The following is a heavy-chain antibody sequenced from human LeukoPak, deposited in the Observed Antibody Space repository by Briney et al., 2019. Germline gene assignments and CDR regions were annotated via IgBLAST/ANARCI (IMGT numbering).Heavy chain of an antibody. CDR2: IIPILGIA. V-gene: IGHV1-69*04. CDR3: ATSDLTVTTQYYYYYYGMDA. J-gene: IGHJ6*02. D-gene: IGHD4-17*01. CDR1: GGTFSSYA. Sequence: AASVKVSCKASGGTFSSYAISWVRQAPGQGLEWMGRIIPILGIANYAQKFQGRVTITADKSTSTAYMELSSLRSEDTAVYYCATSDLTVTTQYYYYYYGMDAWGQGTTVTVSS.